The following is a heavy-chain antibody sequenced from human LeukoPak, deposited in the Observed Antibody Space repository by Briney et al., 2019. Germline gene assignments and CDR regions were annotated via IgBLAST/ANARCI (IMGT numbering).Heavy chain of an antibody. J-gene: IGHJ4*02. CDR3: AKGLVVVTATTPFGY. CDR1: GFSVSSNY. V-gene: IGHV3-23*01. Sequence: GGSLRLSCAASGFSVSSNYMSWVRQAPGKGLEWVSAISGSGGSTYYADSVKGRFTISRDNSKNTLYLQMNSLRAEDTAVYYCAKGLVVVTATTPFGYWGQGTLVTVSS. CDR2: ISGSGGST. D-gene: IGHD2-21*02.